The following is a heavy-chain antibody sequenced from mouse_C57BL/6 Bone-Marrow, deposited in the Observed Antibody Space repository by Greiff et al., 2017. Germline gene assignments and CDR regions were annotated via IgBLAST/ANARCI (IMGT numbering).Heavy chain of an antibody. J-gene: IGHJ4*01. D-gene: IGHD1-1*01. CDR2: IDPSDSYT. CDR1: GYTFTSYW. Sequence: QVQLQQPGAELVMPGASVKLSCKASGYTFTSYWMHWVKQRPGQGLEWIGEIDPSDSYTNYNQKIKGKSTLTVDKSSSTAYMQLSSLTSEDSAVYYCARSPSTVVAHYYAMDYWGQGTSVTVSS. CDR3: ARSPSTVVAHYYAMDY. V-gene: IGHV1-69*01.